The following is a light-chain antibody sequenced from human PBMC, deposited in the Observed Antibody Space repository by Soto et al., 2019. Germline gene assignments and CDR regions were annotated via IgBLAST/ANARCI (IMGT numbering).Light chain of an antibody. CDR2: GAS. CDR1: QGLSSSY. CDR3: QQYGGSALT. Sequence: EIVLTQSPGALSLSPGERATLSCRASQGLSSSYIAWYQQKPGLAHRLLLYGASTRVTGIPDRFSGSGSGPAFLFSLSRLGAEDFAVHYCQQYGGSALTFGGGTKVELK. J-gene: IGKJ4*01. V-gene: IGKV3-20*01.